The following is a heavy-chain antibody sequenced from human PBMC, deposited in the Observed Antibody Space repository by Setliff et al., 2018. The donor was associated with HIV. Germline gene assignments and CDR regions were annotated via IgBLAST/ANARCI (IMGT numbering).Heavy chain of an antibody. Sequence: SETLSLTCTVSGGSIRATSYYWGWIRQPPGKGLEWIGGIYYSGSTKYNPSLKSRVTISLDMSKNQFSLKLNSVTAADTATYYCARLGYYNFWSGYWTDYWGHGTLVTVSS. CDR1: GGSIRATSYY. J-gene: IGHJ4*01. V-gene: IGHV4-39*01. CDR3: ARLGYYNFWSGYWTDY. D-gene: IGHD3-3*01. CDR2: IYYSGST.